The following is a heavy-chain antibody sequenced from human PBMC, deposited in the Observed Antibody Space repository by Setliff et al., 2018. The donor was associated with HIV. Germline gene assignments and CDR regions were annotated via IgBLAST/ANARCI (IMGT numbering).Heavy chain of an antibody. Sequence: GGSLRLSCTTSGFTFSTYAMTWVRQAPGKGLEWVSVIYSGGSTYYSDSVKGRFTVSRHKSRDILYLQMNSLRSDDTAVYYCARAIPDYDSGSHYGMDVWGQGTTVTVSS. CDR2: IYSGGST. CDR1: GFTFSTYA. D-gene: IGHD3-22*01. CDR3: ARAIPDYDSGSHYGMDV. V-gene: IGHV3-23*03. J-gene: IGHJ6*02.